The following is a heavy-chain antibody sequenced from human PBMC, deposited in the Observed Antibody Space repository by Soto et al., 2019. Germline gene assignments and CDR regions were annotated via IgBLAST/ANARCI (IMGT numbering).Heavy chain of an antibody. CDR2: IYYCGST. V-gene: IGHV4-59*01. CDR3: ARDREYYYDSSGYRYYYVMDV. CDR1: GGSISSYY. Sequence: SETLSLTCTVYGGSISSYYWSWIRLPPGKGLEWLGYIYYCGSTNYNPSLKSRVTISVDTSKNQFSLKLSSVTAADAALYYCARDREYYYDSSGYRYYYVMDVWGQGTTVTVSS. D-gene: IGHD3-22*01. J-gene: IGHJ6*02.